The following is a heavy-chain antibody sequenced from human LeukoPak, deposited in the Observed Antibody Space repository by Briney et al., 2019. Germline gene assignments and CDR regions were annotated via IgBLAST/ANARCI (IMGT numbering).Heavy chain of an antibody. CDR3: AKAPAAYYDSSGPYFDY. J-gene: IGHJ4*02. CDR2: ISWNSGSI. D-gene: IGHD3-22*01. CDR1: GFTFDDYA. V-gene: IGHV3-9*01. Sequence: PGRPLRLSCAASGFTFDDYAMHWVRQAPGKGLEWVSGISWNSGSIGYADSVKGRFTISRDNAKNSLYLQMNSLRAEDTALYYCAKAPAAYYDSSGPYFDYWGQGTLVTVSS.